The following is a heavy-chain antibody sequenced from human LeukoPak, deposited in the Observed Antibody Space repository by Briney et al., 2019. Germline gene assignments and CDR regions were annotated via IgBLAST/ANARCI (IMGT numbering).Heavy chain of an antibody. CDR1: GFTFSSYG. CDR2: ISYDGSNK. CDR3: AKDFPPYYDFWSGYETYFDY. D-gene: IGHD3-3*01. J-gene: IGHJ4*02. Sequence: GRSLRLSCAASGFTFSSYGMHWVRQAPGKGLEWVAVISYDGSNKYYADSVKGRFTISRDNSKNTLYLQMNSLRAEDTAVYYCAKDFPPYYDFWSGYETYFDYWGQGTLVTVSS. V-gene: IGHV3-30*18.